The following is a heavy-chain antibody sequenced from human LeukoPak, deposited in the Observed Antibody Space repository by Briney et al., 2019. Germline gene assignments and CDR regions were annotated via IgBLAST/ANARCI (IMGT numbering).Heavy chain of an antibody. J-gene: IGHJ4*02. V-gene: IGHV1-2*02. CDR2: INPNSGGT. CDR1: GYTLTGYY. Sequence: GASVKVSCKASGYTLTGYYMHWVRQAPGQGPEWMGWINPNSGGTNYAQKFQGRVTMTRDTSISTAYMELSRLRSDDTAVYYCARGVGVSGSYWAGRLDYWGQGTLVTVSS. CDR3: ARGVGVSGSYWAGRLDY. D-gene: IGHD1-26*01.